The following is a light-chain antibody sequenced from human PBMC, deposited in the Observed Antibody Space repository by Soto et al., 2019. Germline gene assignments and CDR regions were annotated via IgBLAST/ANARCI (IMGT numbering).Light chain of an antibody. CDR2: AAS. V-gene: IGKV1-39*01. CDR1: QSISSY. Sequence: DFQMTQSPSSLSASVGDRVTITCRESQSISSYLNWYQQKPGKAPKLLIYAASSLQSGVPSRFSGSGSGTDFTLTISSLQPEDFATYYCQQSYSTPRTFGQGTKVEI. J-gene: IGKJ1*01. CDR3: QQSYSTPRT.